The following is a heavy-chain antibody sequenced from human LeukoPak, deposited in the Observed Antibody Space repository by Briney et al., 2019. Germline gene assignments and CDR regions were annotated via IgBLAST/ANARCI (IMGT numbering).Heavy chain of an antibody. CDR3: ARHLDDFWSGYYTTYFDY. J-gene: IGHJ4*02. Sequence: SETLSLTCTVSGGSISSYYWSWIRQPPGKGLEWIGYIYYSGSTNYNPSLKSRVTISVDTSKNQFSLKLSSVTAADTAVYYCARHLDDFWSGYYTTYFDYWGQGTLVTVSS. CDR1: GGSISSYY. CDR2: IYYSGST. V-gene: IGHV4-59*08. D-gene: IGHD3-3*01.